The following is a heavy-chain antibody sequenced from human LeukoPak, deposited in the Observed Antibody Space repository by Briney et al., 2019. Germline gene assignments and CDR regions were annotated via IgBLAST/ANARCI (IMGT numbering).Heavy chain of an antibody. D-gene: IGHD6-19*01. Sequence: GGSLRLSCAASGFTFSSYSMNWVRQAPGKGLEWVSSISSNSSYIYYADSVKGRFTISRDNAKNSLYLQMNSLRAEDTAVYYCARATYSSGWYAPYYFDYRGQGTLVTVSS. CDR2: ISSNSSYI. CDR3: ARATYSSGWYAPYYFDY. J-gene: IGHJ4*02. V-gene: IGHV3-21*01. CDR1: GFTFSSYS.